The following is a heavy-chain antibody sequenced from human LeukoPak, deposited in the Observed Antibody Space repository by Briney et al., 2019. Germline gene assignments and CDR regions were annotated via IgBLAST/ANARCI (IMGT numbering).Heavy chain of an antibody. D-gene: IGHD4-17*01. CDR2: IINSGATT. CDR3: AKDIHGDYGGLDY. V-gene: IGHV3-23*01. CDR1: GFTFSSYA. Sequence: GGSLRLSCAASGFTFSSYAMTWVRQAPGKGLEWVSTIINSGATTYYADSVKGRFTISRDNSKNTLDLQMNSLRAEDTAAYYCAKDIHGDYGGLDYWGQGALVTVSS. J-gene: IGHJ4*02.